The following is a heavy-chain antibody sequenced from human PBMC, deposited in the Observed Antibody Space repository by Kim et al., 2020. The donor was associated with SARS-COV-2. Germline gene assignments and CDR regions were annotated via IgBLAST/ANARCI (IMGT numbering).Heavy chain of an antibody. Sequence: GGSLRLSCAASGFTFSSYALHWVRQAPGKGLEWVAVISYDGSNKYHADSVKGRFTISRDNSKNTLYLQMNSLRDEDTAVYYCARSLGGSYYYGMDVWGQGTTVTVSS. CDR2: ISYDGSNK. CDR3: ARSLGGSYYYGMDV. CDR1: GFTFSSYA. J-gene: IGHJ6*02. V-gene: IGHV3-30-3*01. D-gene: IGHD1-1*01.